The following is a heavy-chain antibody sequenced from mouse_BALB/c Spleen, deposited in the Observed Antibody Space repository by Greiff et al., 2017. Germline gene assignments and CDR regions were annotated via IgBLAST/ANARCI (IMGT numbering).Heavy chain of an antibody. D-gene: IGHD2-1*01. J-gene: IGHJ4*01. CDR3: ARPLYGNFYAMDY. Sequence: DVKLVESGGGLVKPGGSLKLSCAASGFTFSSYTMSWVRQTPEKRLEWVAYISNGGGSTYYPDTVKGRFTIYRDNAKNTLYLQMSSLKSEDTAMYYCARPLYGNFYAMDYWGQGTSVTVSS. CDR1: GFTFSSYT. CDR2: ISNGGGST. V-gene: IGHV5-12-2*01.